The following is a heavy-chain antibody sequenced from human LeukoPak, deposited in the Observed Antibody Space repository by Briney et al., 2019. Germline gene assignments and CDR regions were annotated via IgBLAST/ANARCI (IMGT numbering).Heavy chain of an antibody. CDR2: ISSSSSYI. Sequence: GSLRLSCAASGFTFSSHSMNWVRQAPGKGLEWVSSISSSSSYIYYADSVKGRFTISRDNAKNSLYLQMNSLRAEDTAVYYCARAAATHYYYYYMDVWGKGTTVTVSS. V-gene: IGHV3-21*01. CDR1: GFTFSSHS. CDR3: ARAAATHYYYYYMDV. D-gene: IGHD2-15*01. J-gene: IGHJ6*03.